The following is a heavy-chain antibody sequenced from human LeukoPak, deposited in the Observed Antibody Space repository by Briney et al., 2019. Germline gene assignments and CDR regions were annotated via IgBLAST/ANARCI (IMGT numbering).Heavy chain of an antibody. CDR2: ISYDGSNK. J-gene: IGHJ4*02. Sequence: GGSLRLSCAAAGFTFSSYAMHWVRQAPGKGLEWVAVISYDGSNKYYADSVKGRFTISRDNSKNTLYLQMNSLRAEDTAVYYCASAWPRGYSGYAPGYWGQGTLVTVSS. CDR3: ASAWPRGYSGYAPGY. D-gene: IGHD5-12*01. V-gene: IGHV3-30*04. CDR1: GFTFSSYA.